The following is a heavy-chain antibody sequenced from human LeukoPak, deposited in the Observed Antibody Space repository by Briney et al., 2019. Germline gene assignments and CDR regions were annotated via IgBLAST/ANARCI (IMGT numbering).Heavy chain of an antibody. CDR2: IYYSGST. CDR1: GGSISSYY. Sequence: KPSETLSLTCTVSGGSISSYYWSWIRQPPGKGLEWIGYIYYSGSTNYNPSLKSRVTISVDTSKNQFSLKLSSVTAADTAVYYCARDSYYYDSSGYPDAFDIWGQGTMVTVSS. V-gene: IGHV4-59*01. CDR3: ARDSYYYDSSGYPDAFDI. D-gene: IGHD3-22*01. J-gene: IGHJ3*02.